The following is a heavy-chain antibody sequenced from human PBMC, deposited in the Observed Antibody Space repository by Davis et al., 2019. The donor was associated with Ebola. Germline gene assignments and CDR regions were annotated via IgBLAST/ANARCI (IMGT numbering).Heavy chain of an antibody. CDR2: IKQDGSEK. J-gene: IGHJ6*02. CDR3: ARDKRLYDFWSGYYYYYYYGMDV. Sequence: GESLKISCAASGFTFSGSAMHWVRQAPGKGLEWVANIKQDGSEKYYVDSVKGRFTISRDNAKNSLYLQMNSLRTEDTAVYYCARDKRLYDFWSGYYYYYYYGMDVWGQGTTVTVSS. D-gene: IGHD3-3*01. CDR1: GFTFSGSA. V-gene: IGHV3-7*03.